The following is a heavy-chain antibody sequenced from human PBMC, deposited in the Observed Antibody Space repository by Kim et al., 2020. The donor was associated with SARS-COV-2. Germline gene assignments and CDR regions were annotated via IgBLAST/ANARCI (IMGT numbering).Heavy chain of an antibody. D-gene: IGHD3-22*01. J-gene: IGHJ6*02. Sequence: SVKGRFTISRDNSKNSLYLQMNSLRTEDTALYYCAKDTTAGYDTFRGMDVWGQGTTVTVSS. CDR3: AKDTTAGYDTFRGMDV. V-gene: IGHV3-43*01.